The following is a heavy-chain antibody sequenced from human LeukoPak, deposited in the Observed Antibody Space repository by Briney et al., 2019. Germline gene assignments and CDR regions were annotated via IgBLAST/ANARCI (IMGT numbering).Heavy chain of an antibody. CDR1: GFTFSTYS. V-gene: IGHV3-15*01. CDR2: IKSKTDGGTT. Sequence: PGGSLRLSCAASGFTFSTYSMIWVRQAPGKGLEWVGRIKSKTDGGTTDYAAPVKGRFSISRDDSKNTLYLQMNSLKSEDTAVYYCQGGRFWGQGTLVTVSS. J-gene: IGHJ4*02. CDR3: QGGRF. D-gene: IGHD1-26*01.